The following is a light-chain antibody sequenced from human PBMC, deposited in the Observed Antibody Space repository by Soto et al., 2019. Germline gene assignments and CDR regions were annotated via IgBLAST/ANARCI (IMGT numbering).Light chain of an antibody. CDR1: SSDVGGYNY. CDR3: CSYAGSYV. J-gene: IGLJ1*01. Sequence: QSALTQPRSVSGSPGQSVTISCTGTSSDVGGYNYVSWYQQHPGKAPKLMIYDVSKRPSGVPDRFSGSKSGNTASLTISGLLAEGEADYYCCSYAGSYVFGTGTKLTVL. CDR2: DVS. V-gene: IGLV2-11*01.